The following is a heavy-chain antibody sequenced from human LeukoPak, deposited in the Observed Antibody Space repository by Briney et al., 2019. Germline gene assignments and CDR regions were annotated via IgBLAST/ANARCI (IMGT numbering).Heavy chain of an antibody. CDR2: IIPILGIA. CDR1: GGTFSSYA. J-gene: IGHJ4*02. D-gene: IGHD3-22*01. V-gene: IGHV1-69*04. CDR3: ARGQTYYYDSSGYSFDY. Sequence: SVKVSCKASGGTFSSYAISWVRQAPGQGLEWMGRIIPILGIANYAQKFQGRVTITADKSTSTAYMELSSLRSEDTAVYYCARGQTYYYDSSGYSFDYWGQGTLVTVSS.